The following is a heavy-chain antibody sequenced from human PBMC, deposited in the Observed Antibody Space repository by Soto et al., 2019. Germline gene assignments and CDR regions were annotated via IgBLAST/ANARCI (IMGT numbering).Heavy chain of an antibody. CDR1: RGTFGNYA. J-gene: IGHJ6*02. CDR3: ARVSVPGIYGADV. V-gene: IGHV1-69*06. Sequence: SVKVSCKASRGTFGNYAVSWVRQAPGQGLEWMGGIMPAFGTVNYAQKFQGRVTITADKFTNTAYMELSSLTSQDTAIYYCARVSVPGIYGADVWGPGTKVTV. D-gene: IGHD3-10*01. CDR2: IMPAFGTV.